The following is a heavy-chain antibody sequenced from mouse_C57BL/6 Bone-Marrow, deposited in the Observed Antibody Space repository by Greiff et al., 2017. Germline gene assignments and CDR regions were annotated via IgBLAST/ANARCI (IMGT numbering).Heavy chain of an antibody. V-gene: IGHV1-9*01. J-gene: IGHJ4*01. D-gene: IGHD3-2*02. CDR1: GYTFTGYW. CDR2: ILPGSGST. CDR3: APTAQATEHYAMDY. Sequence: QVQLQQSGAELMKPGASVKLSCKATGYTFTGYWIEWVKQRPGHGLEWIGEILPGSGSTNYNEKFKGKATFTADTSSNTAYMQLSSLTTEDSAIYYCAPTAQATEHYAMDYWGQGTSVTVSS.